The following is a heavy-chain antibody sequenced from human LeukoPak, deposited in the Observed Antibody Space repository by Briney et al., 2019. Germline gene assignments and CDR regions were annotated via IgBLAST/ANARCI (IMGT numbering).Heavy chain of an antibody. V-gene: IGHV1-46*01. Sequence: ASVKVSCKASGYTFTSYYMHWVRQAPGQGLEWMGIINPSGGNTGYAQKFQGRVTITRNTSISTAYMELSSLRSEDTAVYYCARFRSSGWYVRADYMDVWGKGTTVTVSS. CDR2: INPSGGNT. CDR3: ARFRSSGWYVRADYMDV. J-gene: IGHJ6*03. D-gene: IGHD6-19*01. CDR1: GYTFTSYY.